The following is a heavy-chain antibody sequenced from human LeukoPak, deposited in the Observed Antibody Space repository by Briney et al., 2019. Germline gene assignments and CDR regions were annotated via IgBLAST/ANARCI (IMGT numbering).Heavy chain of an antibody. CDR3: ARGGSSGWYVDY. V-gene: IGHV4-59*11. J-gene: IGHJ4*02. D-gene: IGHD6-19*01. CDR1: GGSMRSPY. CDR2: IYYSVTT. Sequence: SETLSLTCTVSGGSMRSPYWSWLPQPPGRGLEWSGYIYYSVTTNYNRSLKSRVAISIDTSTYQFSLKLSSVTAADTAVYYCARGGSSGWYVDYWGQGTLVTVSS.